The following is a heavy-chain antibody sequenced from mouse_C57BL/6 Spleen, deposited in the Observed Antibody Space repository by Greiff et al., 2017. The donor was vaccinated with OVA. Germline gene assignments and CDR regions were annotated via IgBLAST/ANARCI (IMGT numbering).Heavy chain of an antibody. CDR2: IDPSDSYT. CDR3: ARRIGSNYYAMDY. V-gene: IGHV1-50*01. CDR1: GYTFTSYW. Sequence: QVQLQQPGAELVKPGASVKLSCKASGYTFTSYWMQWVKQMPGQGLEWIGEIDPSDSYTNYNQKFKGKATLTVDTSSSTAYMQLSSLTSEDSAVYYCARRIGSNYYAMDYWGQGTSVTVSS. D-gene: IGHD2-5*01. J-gene: IGHJ4*01.